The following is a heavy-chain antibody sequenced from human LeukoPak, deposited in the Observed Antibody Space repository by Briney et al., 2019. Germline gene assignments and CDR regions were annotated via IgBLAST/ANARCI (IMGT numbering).Heavy chain of an antibody. V-gene: IGHV3-23*01. CDR2: ISGSGGTT. Sequence: GGSLRLSCAASGFAFNNYAMNWVRQAPGKGLEWVSVISGSGGTTYYADSVKGRFTISRDSSKNTLYLQMNSLRAEDTAVYYCAKVSGGGLYYDGMDVWGQGTTVTVSS. J-gene: IGHJ6*02. CDR1: GFAFNNYA. CDR3: AKVSGGGLYYDGMDV. D-gene: IGHD1-14*01.